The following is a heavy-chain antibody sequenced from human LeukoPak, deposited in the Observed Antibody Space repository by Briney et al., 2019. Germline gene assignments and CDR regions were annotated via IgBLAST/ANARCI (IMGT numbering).Heavy chain of an antibody. CDR2: ISYDGTNK. J-gene: IGHJ4*02. Sequence: GGSLRLSCAASGFTFSSYGMHWVRQVPGKGLEWVAFISYDGTNKYYADFVKGRFIISRDNSKNTLYLQMNSLRAEDTAVYYCAKGWGVFDYRGQGTLVTVSS. CDR1: GFTFSSYG. V-gene: IGHV3-30*18. CDR3: AKGWGVFDY. D-gene: IGHD3-10*01.